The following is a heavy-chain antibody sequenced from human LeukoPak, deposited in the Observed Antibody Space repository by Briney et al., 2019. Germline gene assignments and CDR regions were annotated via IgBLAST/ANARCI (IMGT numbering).Heavy chain of an antibody. J-gene: IGHJ4*02. CDR2: ISGSGSST. D-gene: IGHD3-10*01. CDR3: AKVRSTMVRGVIDY. CDR1: GFTFSSYA. Sequence: GGSLRLSCAASGFTFSSYAMSWVRRAPGKGLEWVSAISGSGSSTYYADSVKGRFTISRDNSKNTLYLQMNSLRAEDTAVYYCAKVRSTMVRGVIDYWGQGTLVTVSS. V-gene: IGHV3-23*01.